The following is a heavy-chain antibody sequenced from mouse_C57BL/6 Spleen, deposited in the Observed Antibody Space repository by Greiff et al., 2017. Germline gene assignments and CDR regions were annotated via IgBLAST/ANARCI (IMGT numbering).Heavy chain of an antibody. CDR3: TTLYYGSSYEGY. CDR2: IDPEDGDT. J-gene: IGHJ2*01. V-gene: IGHV14-1*01. CDR1: GFNIKDYY. D-gene: IGHD1-1*01. Sequence: VQLQQSGAELVRPGASVKLSCTASGFNIKDYYMHWVKQRPEQGLEWIGRIDPEDGDTEYAPKFQGKATMTADTSSHTAYLQLSSLTSEDTAVYYCTTLYYGSSYEGYWGQGTTLTVSS.